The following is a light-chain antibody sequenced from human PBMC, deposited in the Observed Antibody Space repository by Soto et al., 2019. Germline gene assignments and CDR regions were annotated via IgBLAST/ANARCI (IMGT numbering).Light chain of an antibody. J-gene: IGKJ1*01. CDR2: GAS. Sequence: ESVLTQSPGTLSLSPGERATLSCRASQSVSNNYLAWYQQKPGQAPRLLIYGASTRATGIPDRFSGSGSGTDFTLTISRLESEDFAVYYCQQYGTSPWTFGQGTKVDIK. CDR1: QSVSNNY. V-gene: IGKV3-20*01. CDR3: QQYGTSPWT.